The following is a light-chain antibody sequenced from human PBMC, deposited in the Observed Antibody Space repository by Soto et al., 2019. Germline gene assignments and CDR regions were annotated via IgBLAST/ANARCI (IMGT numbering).Light chain of an antibody. J-gene: IGKJ5*01. V-gene: IGKV1-33*01. CDR3: QQYDSVFT. Sequence: DIQVTQSPSSLSASVGDRVTITCRASQGITNYLNWYQQKPGKAPKLLIYGASNLETGVPSRFSGSGSGTDFTFTISSLQAEDIATYFCQQYDSVFTFGQGTRVEIK. CDR1: QGITNY. CDR2: GAS.